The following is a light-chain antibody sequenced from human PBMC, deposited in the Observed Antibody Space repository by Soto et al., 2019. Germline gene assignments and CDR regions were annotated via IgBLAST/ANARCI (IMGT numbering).Light chain of an antibody. V-gene: IGLV2-14*01. Sequence: QSALTQPASVSGSPGQSITISCTGTNSDVGGYNYVSWYQQHPGKAPKLMIYEVSNRPSGVSNRFSGPKSGNTASLTISGLQAEDEADYYCSSYTSSSTSLYVFGTGTKVTVL. J-gene: IGLJ1*01. CDR3: SSYTSSSTSLYV. CDR1: NSDVGGYNY. CDR2: EVS.